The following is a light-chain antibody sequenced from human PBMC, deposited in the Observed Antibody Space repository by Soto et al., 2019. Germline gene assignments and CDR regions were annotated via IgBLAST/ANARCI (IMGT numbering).Light chain of an antibody. CDR3: RESFITRKT. J-gene: IGKJ1*01. Sequence: DKRVYQSLATVSATERDKVTITCRASQSISSWLAWYQQKPGKAPKLLIYAASSLQSGVPSRFSGSGSGTDFTVTISILQSEDFAPYYCRESFITRKTFGQGTKVDIK. V-gene: IGKV1-39*01. CDR2: AAS. CDR1: QSISSW.